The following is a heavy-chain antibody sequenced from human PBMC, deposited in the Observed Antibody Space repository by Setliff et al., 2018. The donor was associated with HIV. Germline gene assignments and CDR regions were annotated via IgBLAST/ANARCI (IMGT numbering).Heavy chain of an antibody. V-gene: IGHV4-38-2*01. CDR3: ARQGNIVVVTSFDY. Sequence: SETLSLTCAVSGYSISTAYYWGWIRQPPGKGLEWIGSVYHSGTTYYNPSLKSRVTISVDMSNNQFSLKVTSVTAADTAVYYCARQGNIVVVTSFDYWGQGTLVTVSS. D-gene: IGHD2-21*02. CDR1: GYSISTAYY. CDR2: VYHSGTT. J-gene: IGHJ4*02.